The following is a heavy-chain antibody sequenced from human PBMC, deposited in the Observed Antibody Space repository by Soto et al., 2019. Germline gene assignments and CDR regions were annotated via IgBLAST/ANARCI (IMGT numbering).Heavy chain of an antibody. CDR2: IYYSGST. Sequence: QLQLQESGPGLVKPSETLSLTCTVSGGSISSSSYYWGWIRQPPGKGLEWIGSIYYSGSTYYNPSLKSRVTISVDTSKNQFSLKLSSVTAADTAVYYCARREGTGFLEWSYFDYWGQGTLVTVSS. CDR1: GGSISSSSYY. CDR3: ARREGTGFLEWSYFDY. J-gene: IGHJ4*02. D-gene: IGHD3-3*01. V-gene: IGHV4-39*01.